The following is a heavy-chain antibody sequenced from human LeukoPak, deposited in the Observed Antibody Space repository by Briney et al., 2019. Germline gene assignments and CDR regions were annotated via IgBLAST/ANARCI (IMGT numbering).Heavy chain of an antibody. CDR3: ARARYCSSTSCYRPNDYYYYMDV. D-gene: IGHD2-2*01. J-gene: IGHJ6*03. V-gene: IGHV4-59*01. Sequence: SETLSLTCTVSGDSITNYYWSWIRQPPGKGLEWIGYISYSGSTNYNPSLKSRVTISVDMSKNQFSLKLSSVTAADTAVYYCARARYCSSTSCYRPNDYYYYMDVWGKGTTVTVSS. CDR1: GDSITNYY. CDR2: ISYSGST.